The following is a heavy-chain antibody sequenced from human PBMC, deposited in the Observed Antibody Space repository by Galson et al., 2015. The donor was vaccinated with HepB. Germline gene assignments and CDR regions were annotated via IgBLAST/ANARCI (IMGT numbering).Heavy chain of an antibody. CDR2: FDPEDGET. CDR1: GYTLTELS. J-gene: IGHJ5*02. Sequence: SVKVSCKVSGYTLTELSMHWVRQAPGKGLEWMGGFDPEDGETIYAQKFQGRVTMTEDTSTDTAYMELSSLRSEDTAVYYCATWRGYSGYDPEGNWFDPWGQGTLVTVSS. D-gene: IGHD5-12*01. V-gene: IGHV1-24*01. CDR3: ATWRGYSGYDPEGNWFDP.